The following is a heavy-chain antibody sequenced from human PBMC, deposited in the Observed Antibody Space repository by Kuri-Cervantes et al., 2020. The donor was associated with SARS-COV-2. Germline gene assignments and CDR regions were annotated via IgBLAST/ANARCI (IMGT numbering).Heavy chain of an antibody. D-gene: IGHD6-19*01. V-gene: IGHV3-23*01. CDR3: AKVGTSIAVSGRFDY. CDR1: GFTLSSYA. J-gene: IGHJ4*02. Sequence: GGSLRLSCAASGFTLSSYAMSWVRQAPGKGLEWVSAISGSGGSTYYADSVKGRFTISRDNSKNTLYLQMNSLRAEDTAVYYCAKVGTSIAVSGRFDYWGQGTLVTVSS. CDR2: ISGSGGST.